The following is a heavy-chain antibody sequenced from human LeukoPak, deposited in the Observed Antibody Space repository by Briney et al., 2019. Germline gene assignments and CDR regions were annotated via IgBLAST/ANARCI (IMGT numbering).Heavy chain of an antibody. D-gene: IGHD5-18*01. V-gene: IGHV3-74*01. CDR2: INSDGIDT. Sequence: PGGSLRLSCAASGFTFSNYWMHWVRQAPGKGLVWGSRINSDGIDTIYADSVKGRFTISRDNAKNTLYLQMNSLRAEDTAVYYCAIPDTAMVTTRLGYFDYWGQGTLVTVSS. CDR3: AIPDTAMVTTRLGYFDY. CDR1: GFTFSNYW. J-gene: IGHJ4*02.